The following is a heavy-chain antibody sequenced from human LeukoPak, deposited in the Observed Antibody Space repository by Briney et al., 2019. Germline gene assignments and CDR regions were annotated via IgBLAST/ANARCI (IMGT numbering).Heavy chain of an antibody. Sequence: SGPTLVKPSQALTLTCTFSGFSLTTSGVGVGWIRQHPGKALEWLALVYWNDDKRYSPSLINRLTITKDTSGNQVILAMTNMGPADTATYYCAHTHYGYYPDYWGQGTLVTVSS. CDR3: AHTHYGYYPDY. D-gene: IGHD3-10*01. V-gene: IGHV2-5*01. J-gene: IGHJ4*02. CDR1: GFSLTTSGVG. CDR2: VYWNDDK.